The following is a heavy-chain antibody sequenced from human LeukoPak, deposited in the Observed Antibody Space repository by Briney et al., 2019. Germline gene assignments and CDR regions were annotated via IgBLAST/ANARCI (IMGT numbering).Heavy chain of an antibody. V-gene: IGHV1-2*02. CDR1: GYTFSDYC. Sequence: ASVKVSCKASGYTFSDYCIHWVRQAPGQGPEWMGWINLNTGGTNYAQKFDGRFSMTRDTSINTAFMELSGLTFDDTAVYYCGSVRGILSYFDLWGRGTLVTVSS. CDR3: GSVRGILSYFDL. J-gene: IGHJ2*01. CDR2: INLNTGGT. D-gene: IGHD3-16*01.